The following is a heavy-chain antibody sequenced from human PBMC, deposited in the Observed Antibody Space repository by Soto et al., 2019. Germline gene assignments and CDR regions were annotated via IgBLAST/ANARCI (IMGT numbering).Heavy chain of an antibody. CDR2: IWYDGSNK. D-gene: IGHD2-21*01. V-gene: IGHV3-33*01. J-gene: IGHJ6*02. CDR3: ARVYSGDYGMDV. Sequence: QVQLVESGGGVVQPGRSLRLSCAASGFTFSTYGMHWVRQAPGKGLEWVAVIWYDGSNKYYADSVKGRFTISRDNSKNTLDVQMNSLRAEDTAVYYCARVYSGDYGMDVWGQGTTVTVSS. CDR1: GFTFSTYG.